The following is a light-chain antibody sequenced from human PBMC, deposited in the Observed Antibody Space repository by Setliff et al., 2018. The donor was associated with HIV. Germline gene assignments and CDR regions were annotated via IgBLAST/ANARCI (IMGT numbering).Light chain of an antibody. J-gene: IGLJ1*01. CDR1: SSDVGNYNY. CDR3: SSYRRGNTLV. CDR2: EVN. V-gene: IGLV2-14*01. Sequence: QSALTQPASVSGSPGQSITISCTGTSSDVGNYNYVSWYQQHPGKAPKVMIYEVNYRPSGVSTRFSGSKSDNTASLTISGLQAEDDADYYCSSYRRGNTLVFGTGTKVTVL.